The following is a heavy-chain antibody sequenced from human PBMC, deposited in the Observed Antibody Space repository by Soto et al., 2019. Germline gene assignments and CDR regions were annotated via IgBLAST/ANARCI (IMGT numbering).Heavy chain of an antibody. CDR3: ARHPDYDILTGFDY. CDR2: IYYSGST. Sequence: PSETLSLTCTVSCGSISSYYWSWIRLPPGKGLEWIGYIYYSGSTNYNPSLKSRVTISVDTSKNQFSLKLSSVTAADTAVYYCARHPDYDILTGFDYWGQGTLVTVSS. D-gene: IGHD3-9*01. J-gene: IGHJ4*02. V-gene: IGHV4-59*08. CDR1: CGSISSYY.